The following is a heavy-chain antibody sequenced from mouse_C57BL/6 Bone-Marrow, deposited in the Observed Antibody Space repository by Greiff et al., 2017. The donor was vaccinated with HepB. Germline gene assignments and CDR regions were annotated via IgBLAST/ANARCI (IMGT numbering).Heavy chain of an antibody. Sequence: QVQLQQSGAELVKPGASVKLSCKASGYTFTSYWMHWVKQRPGRGLEWIGRIDPNSGGTKYNEKFKSKATLTVDKPSSTAYMQLSSLTSEDSAVYYCARGAITTVVATDYAMDYWGQGTSVTVSS. CDR1: GYTFTSYW. CDR2: IDPNSGGT. V-gene: IGHV1-72*01. CDR3: ARGAITTVVATDYAMDY. J-gene: IGHJ4*01. D-gene: IGHD1-1*01.